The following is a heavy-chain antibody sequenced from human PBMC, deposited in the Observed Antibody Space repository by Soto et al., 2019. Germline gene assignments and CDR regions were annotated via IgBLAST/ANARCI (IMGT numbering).Heavy chain of an antibody. CDR2: ISYDGTNH. J-gene: IGHJ4*02. Sequence: QVQLVESGGGVVQPGGSLTLSCAASRFTFSNYGMHWVRQAPGEGLEWVAVISYDGTNHYYADSVRGRFTLSRDNSENTLYLHMDRLTSDDTAVYYCASDTKTWVVVPGAPKYWGQGTLVAVSS. CDR1: RFTFSNYG. V-gene: IGHV3-30*03. D-gene: IGHD2-2*01. CDR3: ASDTKTWVVVPGAPKY.